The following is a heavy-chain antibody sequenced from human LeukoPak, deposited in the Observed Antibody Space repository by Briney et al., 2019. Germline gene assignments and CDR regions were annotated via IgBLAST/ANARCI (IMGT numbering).Heavy chain of an antibody. CDR3: TRDVIRGTNLGY. D-gene: IGHD3-10*01. Sequence: GGSLRLSCAASGFSVSRNYMTWVRQAPGKGLEWVSVIYSGDRTDYADSVKGRFTISRDSSKNTLYLQMNSLRAEDTAVYYCTRDVIRGTNLGYWGQGTLVTVSS. J-gene: IGHJ4*02. CDR2: IYSGDRT. CDR1: GFSVSRNY. V-gene: IGHV3-66*02.